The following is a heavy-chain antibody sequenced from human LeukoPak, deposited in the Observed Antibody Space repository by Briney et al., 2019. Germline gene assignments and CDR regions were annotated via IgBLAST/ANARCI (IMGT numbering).Heavy chain of an antibody. V-gene: IGHV3-23*01. CDR2: ISASNGNT. J-gene: IGHJ4*02. Sequence: QPGGSLRLSCAGSGFTFSSYAMTWVRQAPGKGLKWFSGISASNGNTYHADSVKGRFTISRDNSKGTLYLQMNSLRVEDTAVYYCAKGSSDSWYSALEYWGQGTLVTVSS. D-gene: IGHD3-22*01. CDR3: AKGSSDSWYSALEY. CDR1: GFTFSSYA.